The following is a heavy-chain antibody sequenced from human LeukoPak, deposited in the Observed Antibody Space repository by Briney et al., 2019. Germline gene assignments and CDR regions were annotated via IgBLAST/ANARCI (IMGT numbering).Heavy chain of an antibody. CDR1: GFTCSGNG. Sequence: LTGVSLRRSGSESGFTCSGNGRKWVRPAQGKGLEWVAVIWYDGSNKYYADSVKGRFTISRDNSKNTLYLQMNSLRAEDTAVYYCASNYYDSSGYSIDYWSQGTLVTVSS. V-gene: IGHV3-33*01. CDR2: IWYDGSNK. J-gene: IGHJ4*02. D-gene: IGHD3-22*01. CDR3: ASNYYDSSGYSIDY.